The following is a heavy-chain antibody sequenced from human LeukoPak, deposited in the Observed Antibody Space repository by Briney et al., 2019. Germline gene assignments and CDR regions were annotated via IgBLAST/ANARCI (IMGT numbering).Heavy chain of an antibody. V-gene: IGHV3-15*01. D-gene: IGHD4-17*01. CDR3: TRRHDYGDYLNWFDP. CDR1: GFTFTNAW. Sequence: GGSLRLSCAASGFTFTNAWMTWVRQVPGKGLEWVGHIKSKTDGGTTDYAAPVKGRFTILRDDSENTLYLQMKSLKIKDAAVYYCTRRHDYGDYLNWFDPWGQGTLVTASS. CDR2: IKSKTDGGTT. J-gene: IGHJ5*02.